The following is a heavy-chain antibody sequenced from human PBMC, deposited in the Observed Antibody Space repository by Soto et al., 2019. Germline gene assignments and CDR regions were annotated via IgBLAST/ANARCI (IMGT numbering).Heavy chain of an antibody. Sequence: GGSLRLSCAASGFTFSSYEMNWVRQAPGKGLEWVSYISSSGSTIYYADSVKGRFTISRDNAKNSLYLQMNSLRAEDTAVYYCAGPDTAMARDAFDIWGQGTMVTVSS. V-gene: IGHV3-48*03. D-gene: IGHD5-18*01. J-gene: IGHJ3*02. CDR2: ISSSGSTI. CDR3: AGPDTAMARDAFDI. CDR1: GFTFSSYE.